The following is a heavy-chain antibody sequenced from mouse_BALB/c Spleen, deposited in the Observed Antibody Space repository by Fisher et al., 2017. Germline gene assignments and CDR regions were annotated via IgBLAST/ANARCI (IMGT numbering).Heavy chain of an antibody. V-gene: IGHV1S34*01. CDR3: ARRGLLTGTWGYAMDY. Sequence: KFKGKAILTVDTSSSTAYMQFNSLTSEDSAVYYCARRGLLTGTWGYAMDYWGQGTSVTVSS. D-gene: IGHD4-1*01. J-gene: IGHJ4*01.